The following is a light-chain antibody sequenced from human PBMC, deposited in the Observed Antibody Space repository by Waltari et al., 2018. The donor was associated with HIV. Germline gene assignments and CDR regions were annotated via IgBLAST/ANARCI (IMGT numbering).Light chain of an antibody. J-gene: IGLJ2*01. V-gene: IGLV3-25*03. Sequence: SHELTQPPSVSVSPGQTATISCSGDILARKSAYWFQQKPGQAPVLLIYKDNERPTAITGRFSGSSSGATVTLTITGVRAEDEADYYCQGIDSSGRKVFGGGTRLTVL. CDR1: ILARKS. CDR3: QGIDSSGRKV. CDR2: KDN.